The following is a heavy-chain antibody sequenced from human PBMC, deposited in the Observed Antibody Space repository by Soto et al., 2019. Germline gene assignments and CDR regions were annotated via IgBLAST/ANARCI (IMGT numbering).Heavy chain of an antibody. CDR1: GFTFSNYA. CDR2: ISHNGAST. V-gene: IGHV3-23*01. D-gene: IGHD6-19*01. J-gene: IGHJ3*02. CDR3: AKGKYSSGWYGRADVFDI. Sequence: EVQLWEFGGGLVQPGGTLRLSCAASGFTFSNYAMNWVRQAPGKGLEWVSVISHNGASTYSADSVKGRFITSRDNSKNALYLQMHSLRAEDTAVYYCAKGKYSSGWYGRADVFDIWGQGTVVTVSS.